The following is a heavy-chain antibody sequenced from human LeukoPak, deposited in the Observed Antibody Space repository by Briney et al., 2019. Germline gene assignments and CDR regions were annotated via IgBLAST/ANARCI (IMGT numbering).Heavy chain of an antibody. J-gene: IGHJ6*03. CDR1: GFTFSSYW. Sequence: GGSLRLSCAASGFTFSSYWMSWVRQAPGKGLEWVANIKQDGSEKYYVDSVKGRFTISRDNAKNSLYLQMNSLRAEDTAVYYCARLLRGYSYGFYYYYYMDVWGKGTTVTVSS. CDR2: IKQDGSEK. CDR3: ARLLRGYSYGFYYYYYMDV. V-gene: IGHV3-7*01. D-gene: IGHD5-18*01.